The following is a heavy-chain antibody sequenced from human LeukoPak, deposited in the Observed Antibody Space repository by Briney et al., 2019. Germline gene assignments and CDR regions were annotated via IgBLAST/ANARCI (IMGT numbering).Heavy chain of an antibody. J-gene: IGHJ4*02. CDR1: GFNFSSYS. D-gene: IGHD2-2*02. Sequence: GGSLRLSCAASGFNFSSYSMNWVRQAPGKGLEWVSVIYSGGSTYYADSVKGRFTISRDNSKNTLYLQMNSLRAEDTAVYYCVYANGLDWGQGTLVTVSS. CDR3: VYANGLD. CDR2: IYSGGST. V-gene: IGHV3-53*01.